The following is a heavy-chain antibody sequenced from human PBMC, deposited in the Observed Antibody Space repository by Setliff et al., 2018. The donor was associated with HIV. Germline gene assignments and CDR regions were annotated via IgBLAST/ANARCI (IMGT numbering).Heavy chain of an antibody. V-gene: IGHV4-28*03. CDR1: GYSISSSNW. D-gene: IGHD1-26*01. CDR2: IYYSGSI. CDR3: AREVVGATERYYFDY. J-gene: IGHJ4*02. Sequence: SETLSLTCAVSGYSISSSNWWGWIRQPPGKGLEWIGYIYYSGSIYYNPSLKSRVTMSVDTSKNQFSLKLSSVTAVDTAVYYCAREVVGATERYYFDYWGQGTLVTVSS.